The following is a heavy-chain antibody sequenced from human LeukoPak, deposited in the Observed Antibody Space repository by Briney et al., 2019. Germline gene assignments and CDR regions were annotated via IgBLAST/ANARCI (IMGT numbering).Heavy chain of an antibody. J-gene: IGHJ5*02. CDR3: ARSGGHQAIAVAGKGWFDP. V-gene: IGHV1-2*02. D-gene: IGHD6-19*01. CDR2: INPNSGGT. Sequence: ASVKVSCKASGYTFTGYYMHWVRQAPGQGLEWMGWINPNSGGTNYAQKFQGRVTMTRDTSISTAYMELSRLRSDDTAVYYCARSGGHQAIAVAGKGWFDPWGQGTLDTVSS. CDR1: GYTFTGYY.